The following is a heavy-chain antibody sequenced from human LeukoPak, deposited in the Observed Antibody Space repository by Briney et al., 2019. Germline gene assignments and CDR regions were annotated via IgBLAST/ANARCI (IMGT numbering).Heavy chain of an antibody. CDR2: MNSNNSST. V-gene: IGHV1-8*03. CDR1: VSTFTSSD. J-gene: IGHJ4*02. D-gene: IGHD5-12*01. Sequence: ASVKVSCKASVSTFTSSDINWVRHATGQRLEWMGWMNSNNSSTGHAQKFQGRVSITINTSISTADMELSGLRSEDTAVYYCARDRSTGYPYYCEYWGQGTLVTVSS. CDR3: ARDRSTGYPYYCEY.